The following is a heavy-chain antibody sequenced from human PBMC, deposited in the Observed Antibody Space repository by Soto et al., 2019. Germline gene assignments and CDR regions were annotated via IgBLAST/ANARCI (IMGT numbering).Heavy chain of an antibody. V-gene: IGHV1-69*01. CDR3: ARSVYYYYSSGYYGWFAP. D-gene: IGHD3-22*01. CDR1: GGTFSSYA. J-gene: IGHJ5*02. Sequence: QVQLVQSGAEVKKPGSSVKVSCKASGGTFSSYAISWVRQAPGQGLEWMGGIIPIFGTANYAQKFQGRVTITADEATSTAYMELSSLRSEDTAVYYCARSVYYYYSSGYYGWFAPWGQGTLVTVSS. CDR2: IIPIFGTA.